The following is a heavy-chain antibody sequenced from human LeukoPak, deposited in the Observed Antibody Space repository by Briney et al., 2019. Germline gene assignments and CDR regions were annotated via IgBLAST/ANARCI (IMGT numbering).Heavy chain of an antibody. CDR2: IYYSGNT. D-gene: IGHD2-2*01. CDR1: GGSISSYY. V-gene: IGHV4-59*01. CDR3: ARAARPYCSSTSCYYYYGMDV. J-gene: IGHJ6*02. Sequence: SETLSLTCTVSGGSISSYYWSWIRQPPGKGLEWIGYIYYSGNTNYNPSLKSRVTISVDTSKNQFSLKLSSVTAADTAVYYCARAARPYCSSTSCYYYYGMDVWGLGTTVTVSS.